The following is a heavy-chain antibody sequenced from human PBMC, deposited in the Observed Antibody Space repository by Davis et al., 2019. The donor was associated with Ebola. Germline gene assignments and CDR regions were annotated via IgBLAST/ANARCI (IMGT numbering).Heavy chain of an antibody. V-gene: IGHV3-48*03. CDR3: ESRTRYYYGMDV. J-gene: IGHJ6*02. Sequence: GGSLRLSCAASGFTFSSYEMNWVRQAPGKGLEWVSYISSSGSTIYYADSVKGRFTISRDNAKNSLYLQMNSLRAEDTAVYYCESRTRYYYGMDVWGQGTTVTVSS. CDR1: GFTFSSYE. CDR2: ISSSGSTI.